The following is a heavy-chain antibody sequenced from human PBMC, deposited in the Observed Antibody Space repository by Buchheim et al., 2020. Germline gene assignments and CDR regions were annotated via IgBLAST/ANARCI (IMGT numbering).Heavy chain of an antibody. J-gene: IGHJ4*02. CDR1: GYIFTSYY. Sequence: QVHLVQSGAEVKKPGASVEVSCKASGYIFTSYYVHWVRQAPGQGLEWMGIINPSVGSTTYAQKSQGRITMTRETSTRTVYMDLSSLRSEDTAIYYCARSLWFGKSQVPDYWGQGT. V-gene: IGHV1-46*01. D-gene: IGHD3-10*01. CDR3: ARSLWFGKSQVPDY. CDR2: INPSVGST.